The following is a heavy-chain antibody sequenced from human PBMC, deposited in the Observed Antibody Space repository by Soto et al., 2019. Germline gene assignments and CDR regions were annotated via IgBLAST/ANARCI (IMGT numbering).Heavy chain of an antibody. J-gene: IGHJ3*02. CDR3: AKAFDSRSFYVAFDI. Sequence: GGSLRLSCAASGFIFNSYGMRWVRQAPGKGVEWLAVISYDGSNQYYADSVKGRFTISRDSSKNTLYLQMNSLRAEDTAVYYCAKAFDSRSFYVAFDIWGQGTMVTVSS. V-gene: IGHV3-30*18. CDR2: ISYDGSNQ. CDR1: GFIFNSYG. D-gene: IGHD1-26*01.